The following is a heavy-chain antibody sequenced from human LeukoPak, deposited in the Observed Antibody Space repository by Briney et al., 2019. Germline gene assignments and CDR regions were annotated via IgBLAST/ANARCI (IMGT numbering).Heavy chain of an antibody. J-gene: IGHJ4*02. V-gene: IGHV3-7*01. CDR3: ARDGRSPFWSGLTLDY. CDR1: GFTFSSYW. CDR2: IKQDGSEK. Sequence: GGSLRLSCAASGFTFSSYWMSWVRQAPGKGLEWVANIKQDGSEKYYVDSVKGRFTISRDNAKNSLYLQMNSLRAEDTAVYYCARDGRSPFWSGLTLDYWGQGTLVTVSS. D-gene: IGHD3-3*01.